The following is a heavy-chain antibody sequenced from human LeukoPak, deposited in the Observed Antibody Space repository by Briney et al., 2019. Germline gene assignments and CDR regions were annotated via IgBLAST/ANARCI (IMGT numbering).Heavy chain of an antibody. V-gene: IGHV4-39*07. Sequence: KPSETLSLTCTVSGGSVSSGSYYWSWIRQPPGKGLEWIGEINHSGSTNYNPSLKSRVTISVDTSKNQFSLKLSSVTAADTAVYYCARGLGSSSWSYYYYYGMDVWGQGTTVTVSS. CDR1: GGSVSSGSYY. CDR2: INHSGST. D-gene: IGHD6-13*01. CDR3: ARGLGSSSWSYYYYYGMDV. J-gene: IGHJ6*02.